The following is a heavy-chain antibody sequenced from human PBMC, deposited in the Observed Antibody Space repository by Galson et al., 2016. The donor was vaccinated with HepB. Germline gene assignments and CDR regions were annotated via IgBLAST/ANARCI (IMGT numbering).Heavy chain of an antibody. CDR2: IYYSGTT. CDR1: GGSIISNGYY. V-gene: IGHV4-39*01. Sequence: SETLSLTCTVSGGSIISNGYYWGWVRQPPGKGLEWIGSIYYSGTTYYNPSLKSRVTMSVDTSTNQFSLKLASVTAADTAVCYCARRYVAPFGFWGQGTLVTVSS. D-gene: IGHD4/OR15-4a*01. CDR3: ARRYVAPFGF. J-gene: IGHJ4*02.